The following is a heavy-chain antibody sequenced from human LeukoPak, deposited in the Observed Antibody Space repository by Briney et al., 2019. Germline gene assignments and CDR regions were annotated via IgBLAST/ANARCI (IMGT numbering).Heavy chain of an antibody. CDR2: ITTSGGST. D-gene: IGHD6-13*01. Sequence: ASVKVSCKASGYTFTNYYIHWVRQAPGQGLEWMGIITTSGGSTSYAQNFQGRVTMTRDTSTSTAYMELTSLGSEDTAVYYCARVRTIAAVGPDFDYWGQGTLVTVSS. V-gene: IGHV1-46*01. CDR1: GYTFTNYY. J-gene: IGHJ4*02. CDR3: ARVRTIAAVGPDFDY.